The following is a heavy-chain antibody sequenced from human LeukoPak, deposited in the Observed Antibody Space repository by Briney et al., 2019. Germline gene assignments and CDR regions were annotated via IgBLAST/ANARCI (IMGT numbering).Heavy chain of an antibody. CDR1: GGSFSGYY. CDR3: AGGGDSSIAEYFQH. V-gene: IGHV4-34*01. J-gene: IGHJ1*01. Sequence: SETLSLTCAVCGGSFSGYYWSWIRQPPGKGLEWIGEINHSGSTNYNPSLKSRVTISVDTSKNQFSLKLSSVTAADTAVYYCAGGGDSSIAEYFQHWGQGTLVTVSS. CDR2: INHSGST. D-gene: IGHD2-21*02.